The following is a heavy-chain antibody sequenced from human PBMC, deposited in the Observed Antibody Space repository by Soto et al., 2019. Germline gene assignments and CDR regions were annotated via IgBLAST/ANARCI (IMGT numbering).Heavy chain of an antibody. Sequence: QVQLLESGGGVVQPGTTLRLSCSASEFTFNTYAMHWVRQAPGRGLDWVAVTSYDSTNTKYADSVKGRFTISRDNSKNTLFLQMTSLTPEDTAVYYCARDYDLSGSWSGGLDSWGRGTIVIVSS. D-gene: IGHD3-22*01. CDR3: ARDYDLSGSWSGGLDS. V-gene: IGHV3-30-3*01. J-gene: IGHJ5*01. CDR2: TSYDSTNT. CDR1: EFTFNTYA.